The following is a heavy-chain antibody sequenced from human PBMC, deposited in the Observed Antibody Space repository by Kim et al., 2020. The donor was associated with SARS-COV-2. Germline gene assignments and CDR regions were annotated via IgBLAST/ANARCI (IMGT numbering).Heavy chain of an antibody. CDR2: YTT. CDR3: VRDRAGAGDY. J-gene: IGHJ4*02. Sequence: YTTEYAPSVIGRFTISRDESKNSLCLQMSSLKSDDTAVYYCVRDRAGAGDYWGQGALVTVSS. V-gene: IGHV3-72*01.